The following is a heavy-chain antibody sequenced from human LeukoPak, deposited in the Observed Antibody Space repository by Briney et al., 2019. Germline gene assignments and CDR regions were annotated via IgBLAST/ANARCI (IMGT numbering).Heavy chain of an antibody. CDR1: GFTFSSYA. V-gene: IGHV3-66*01. Sequence: GGSLRLSCAASGFTFSSYAMSWVRQAPGKGLEWVSVIYSGGSTYYADSVKGRFTISRDNSKNTLYLQMNSLRAEDTAVYYCARDGQLNRLDYWGQGTLVTVSS. D-gene: IGHD5-18*01. CDR3: ARDGQLNRLDY. J-gene: IGHJ4*02. CDR2: IYSGGST.